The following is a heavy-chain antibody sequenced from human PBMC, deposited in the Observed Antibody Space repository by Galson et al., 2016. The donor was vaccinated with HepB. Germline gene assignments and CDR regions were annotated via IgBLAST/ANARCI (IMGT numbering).Heavy chain of an antibody. CDR1: GFSFSSYG. J-gene: IGHJ4*02. CDR3: AQRRLGLGNFYFDY. V-gene: IGHV3-23*01. Sequence: SLRLSCAASGFSFSSYGMHWVRQPPGKGLEWVSAITSSGVGTFYTDSVKGRFTISRDNSKNTLYLQMNSLRVEDTATYFCAQRRLGLGNFYFDYWGQGTLVTVSS. CDR2: ITSSGVGT. D-gene: IGHD3-16*01.